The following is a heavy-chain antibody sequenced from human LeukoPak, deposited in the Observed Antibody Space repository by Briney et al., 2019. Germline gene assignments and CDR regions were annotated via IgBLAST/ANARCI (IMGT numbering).Heavy chain of an antibody. Sequence: GSLRLSCAASGFTVSNNRLSWVRQPPGKGLEWIGEINRSGSTNYNPSLKSRVTISVDTSKNQFSLKLSSVTAADTAVYYCARRKAGGWFDPWGQGTLVTVSS. CDR1: GFTVSNNR. CDR3: ARRKAGGWFDP. CDR2: INRSGST. D-gene: IGHD6-19*01. J-gene: IGHJ5*02. V-gene: IGHV4-4*02.